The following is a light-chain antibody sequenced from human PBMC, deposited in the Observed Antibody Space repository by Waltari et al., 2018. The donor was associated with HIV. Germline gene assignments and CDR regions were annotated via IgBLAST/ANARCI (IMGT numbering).Light chain of an antibody. CDR3: QQYYSYS. J-gene: IGKJ4*01. CDR2: AAS. V-gene: IGKV1-8*01. CDR1: QGISSY. Sequence: AIRMTQSPSSFSASTGDRVTITCRASQGISSYLAWYQQKPGKAPKLLIYAASTLQSGVPPRFSGSGSGTDFTLTISCLQSEDFATYYCQQYYSYSFGGGTKVEIK.